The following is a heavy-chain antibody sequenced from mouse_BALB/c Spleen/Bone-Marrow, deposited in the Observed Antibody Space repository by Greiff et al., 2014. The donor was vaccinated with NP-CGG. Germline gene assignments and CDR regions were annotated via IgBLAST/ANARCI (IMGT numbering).Heavy chain of an antibody. Sequence: QVHVKQSGAELAKPGASVKMSCKASGYTFTIYWMHWVKQRPGQGLEWIGYINPSTGYTEYNQKFKDKATLTADKSSSTAYMQLSSLTSEDSAVYYCARYGGRPYDGFAYWGQGTLVTVSA. CDR2: INPSTGYT. D-gene: IGHD2-12*01. V-gene: IGHV1-7*01. J-gene: IGHJ3*01. CDR1: GYTFTIYW. CDR3: ARYGGRPYDGFAY.